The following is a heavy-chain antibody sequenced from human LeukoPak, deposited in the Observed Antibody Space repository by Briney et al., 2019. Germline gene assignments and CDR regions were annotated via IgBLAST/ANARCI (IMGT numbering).Heavy chain of an antibody. CDR1: GFTFSSYN. CDR3: ARAHLDSSFDP. V-gene: IGHV3-21*06. J-gene: IGHJ5*02. Sequence: SGGSLRLSCAASGFTFSSYNMIWVRQAPGKGLEWVSSISSSATYIYYTDSLKGRFTISRDNAKTSLYLQMNSLRAEDMAVYYCARAHLDSSFDPWGQGTLVTVSS. CDR2: ISSSATYI.